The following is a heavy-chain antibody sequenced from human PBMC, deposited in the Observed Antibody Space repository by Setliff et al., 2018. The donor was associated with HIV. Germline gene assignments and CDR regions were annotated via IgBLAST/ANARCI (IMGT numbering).Heavy chain of an antibody. CDR3: ARRGDSYGLDPIYYYYYYMDV. CDR1: GYTFTSYG. Sequence: GASVKVSCKASGYTFTSYGISWVRQAPGQGLEWMGWITPFNGNTNYAQKLQGRVTMTTDTSTSTAYMELRSLRSDDAAVDYCARRGDSYGLDPIYYYYYYMDVCGKGTTVTVSS. J-gene: IGHJ6*03. D-gene: IGHD5-18*01. CDR2: ITPFNGNT. V-gene: IGHV1-18*01.